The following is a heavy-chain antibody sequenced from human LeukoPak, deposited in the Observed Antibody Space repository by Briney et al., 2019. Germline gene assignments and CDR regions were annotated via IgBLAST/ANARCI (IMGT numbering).Heavy chain of an antibody. J-gene: IGHJ4*02. Sequence: SETLSLTCTVSGVSISSSNSYWGWIRQPPGKGLEWIGSIYYSGSTYYNPSLKSRVTISVDTSKNQFSLKLSSVTAADTAVYYCARDGMRYSSGWYDYWGQGTLVTVSS. CDR2: IYYSGST. CDR1: GVSISSSNSY. D-gene: IGHD6-19*01. V-gene: IGHV4-39*07. CDR3: ARDGMRYSSGWYDY.